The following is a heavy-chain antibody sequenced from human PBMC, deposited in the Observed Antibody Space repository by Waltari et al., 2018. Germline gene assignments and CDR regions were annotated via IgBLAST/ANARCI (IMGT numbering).Heavy chain of an antibody. CDR1: GYTFTSYD. D-gene: IGHD5-18*01. CDR2: MNPNSGNT. J-gene: IGHJ5*02. V-gene: IGHV1-8*03. Sequence: QVQLVQSGAEVKKPGASVTVSCKASGYTFTSYDINWVRQATGQGLEWMGWMNPNSGNTGDAQKFQGRVTITRNTSISTAYMELSSLRSEDTAVYYCARWAPGYSLDWFDPWGQGTLVTVSS. CDR3: ARWAPGYSLDWFDP.